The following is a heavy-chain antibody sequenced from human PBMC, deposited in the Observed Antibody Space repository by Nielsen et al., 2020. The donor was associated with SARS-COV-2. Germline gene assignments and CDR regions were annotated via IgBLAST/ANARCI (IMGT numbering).Heavy chain of an antibody. V-gene: IGHV3-66*01. Sequence: GESLKISCAATGFTASSNYMSWVRQAAGKGLEWVSVIYTDGSASYADSMKGRFTVSRDNSKNTVYLQMNSLRAEDTAVYYCARDNWGRMDVWGQGTTVTVSS. CDR3: ARDNWGRMDV. J-gene: IGHJ6*02. CDR2: IYTDGSA. CDR1: GFTASSNY. D-gene: IGHD7-27*01.